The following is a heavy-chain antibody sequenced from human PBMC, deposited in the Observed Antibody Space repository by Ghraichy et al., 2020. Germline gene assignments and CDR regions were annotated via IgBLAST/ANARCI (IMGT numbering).Heavy chain of an antibody. CDR3: ATDWPGLYSRGWSGSIDS. Sequence: GSLRLSCAASGFTFGTYALHWVRQAPGKGLEWVALTSKDGSNTLFADSVKGRFSISRDNSKATLFLQMNSLKPEDTAVYYCATDWPGLYSRGWSGSIDSWGQGTLVTVSS. CDR2: TSKDGSNT. D-gene: IGHD6-19*01. V-gene: IGHV3-30-3*01. J-gene: IGHJ1*01. CDR1: GFTFGTYA.